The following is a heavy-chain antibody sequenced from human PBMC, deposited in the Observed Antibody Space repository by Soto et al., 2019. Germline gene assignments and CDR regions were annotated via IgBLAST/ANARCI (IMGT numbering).Heavy chain of an antibody. V-gene: IGHV1-69*12. Sequence: QVQLVQSGAEVKKPESSVKVSCKAPGGTFSTYAISWVRQAPGQGLGWMGGIIPMFGTANYAQRFQDRVTITADGSKNTVYMELSSLRSEDTAVYFCASGIQLWLRRINNGYSGWGQGTLVTVSS. D-gene: IGHD5-18*01. J-gene: IGHJ4*02. CDR3: ASGIQLWLRRINNGYSG. CDR2: IIPMFGTA. CDR1: GGTFSTYA.